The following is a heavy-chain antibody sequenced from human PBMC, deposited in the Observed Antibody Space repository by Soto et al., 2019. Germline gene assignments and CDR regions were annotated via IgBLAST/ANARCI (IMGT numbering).Heavy chain of an antibody. CDR1: GGSFSGYY. D-gene: IGHD3-9*01. J-gene: IGHJ6*03. CDR2: INHSGST. CDR3: ARAVAYYDILTGFSSYYMDV. V-gene: IGHV4-34*01. Sequence: SETLSLTCAVYGGSFSGYYWSWIRQPPGKGLEWIGEINHSGSTNYNPSLKSRVTISVDTSKNQFSLKLSSVTAADTAVYYCARAVAYYDILTGFSSYYMDVWGKGTTVTVSS.